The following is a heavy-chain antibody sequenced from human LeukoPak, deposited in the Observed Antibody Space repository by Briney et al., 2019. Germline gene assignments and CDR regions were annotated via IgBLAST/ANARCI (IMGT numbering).Heavy chain of an antibody. CDR3: ARSHYDFWSGYSYYYYYMDV. CDR1: GFTFSSYS. CDR2: ISSSSSYI. D-gene: IGHD3-3*01. V-gene: IGHV3-21*04. J-gene: IGHJ6*03. Sequence: GGSLRLSCAASGFTFSSYSMNWVRQAPGKGLEWVSSISSSSSYIYYADSVKGRFTISRDNAKNSLYLQMNSLRTEDTALYYCARSHYDFWSGYSYYYYYMDVWGKGTTVTVSS.